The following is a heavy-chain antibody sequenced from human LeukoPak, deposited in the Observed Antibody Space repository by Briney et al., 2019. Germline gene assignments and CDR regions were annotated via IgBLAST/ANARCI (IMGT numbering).Heavy chain of an antibody. CDR3: ANSPHCSGGSCYSHDYYYYYMDV. CDR1: GYSISSGYY. J-gene: IGHJ6*03. CDR2: IYHSGST. V-gene: IGHV4-38-2*02. Sequence: IPSETLSLTCTVSGYSISSGYYWGWIRQPPGKGLEWIGSIYHSGSTYYNPSLKSRVTISVDTSKNQFSLKLSSVTAADTAVYYCANSPHCSGGSCYSHDYYYYYMDVWGKGTTVTVSS. D-gene: IGHD2-15*01.